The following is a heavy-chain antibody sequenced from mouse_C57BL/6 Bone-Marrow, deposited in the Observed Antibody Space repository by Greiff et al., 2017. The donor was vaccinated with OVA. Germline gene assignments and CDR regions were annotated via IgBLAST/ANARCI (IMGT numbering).Heavy chain of an antibody. CDR2: ISSGSGTI. CDR3: ARPLFIATVVDAMAY. D-gene: IGHD1-1*01. J-gene: IGHJ4*01. CDR1: GFTFSDYG. Sequence: EVQVVESGGGLVKPGGSLKLSCAASGFTFSDYGMHWVRQAPEKGLEWVAYISSGSGTIYYADTVKGRFTISRDNAKNTLFLQMTSLRSEDTAMYYCARPLFIATVVDAMAYWGQGTSVTVSS. V-gene: IGHV5-17*01.